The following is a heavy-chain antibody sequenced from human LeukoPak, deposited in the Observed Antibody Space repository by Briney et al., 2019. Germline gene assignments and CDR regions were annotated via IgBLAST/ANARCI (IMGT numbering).Heavy chain of an antibody. CDR2: ISGSGGST. Sequence: GSLRLSCAASGFTFSSYGMSWVRQAPGKGPEWVSAISGSGGSTYYADSVKGRFTISRDNSKNTLYLQMNSLRAEDTAVYYCAKRIRVNWFDPWGQGTLVTVSS. CDR3: AKRIRVNWFDP. V-gene: IGHV3-23*01. J-gene: IGHJ5*02. CDR1: GFTFSSYG.